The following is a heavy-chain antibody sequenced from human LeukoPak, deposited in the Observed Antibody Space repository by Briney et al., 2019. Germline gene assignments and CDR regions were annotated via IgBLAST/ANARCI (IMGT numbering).Heavy chain of an antibody. CDR3: AKDIPRGNDY. CDR2: ISSSSSTI. D-gene: IGHD3-10*01. Sequence: PGGSLRLSCAASGFTFSSYSMNWVRQAPGKGLEWVSYISSSSSTIYYADSVKGRFTISRDNAKNSLYLQMNSLRAEDTAVYYCAKDIPRGNDYWGQGTLVTVSS. CDR1: GFTFSSYS. V-gene: IGHV3-48*04. J-gene: IGHJ4*02.